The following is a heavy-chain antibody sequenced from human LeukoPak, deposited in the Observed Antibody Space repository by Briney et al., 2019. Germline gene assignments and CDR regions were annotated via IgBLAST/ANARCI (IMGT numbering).Heavy chain of an antibody. CDR2: ISGSGGST. Sequence: PGGSLRLSCAASGFTFSSYAMSWVRQAPGKGLEWVSAISGSGGSTYYADSVKGRVTISRDNSKNTLYLQMNSLRAEDTAVYYCAKDAGLRFLEWYFDYWGQGTLVTVSS. V-gene: IGHV3-23*01. CDR1: GFTFSSYA. CDR3: AKDAGLRFLEWYFDY. J-gene: IGHJ4*02. D-gene: IGHD3-3*01.